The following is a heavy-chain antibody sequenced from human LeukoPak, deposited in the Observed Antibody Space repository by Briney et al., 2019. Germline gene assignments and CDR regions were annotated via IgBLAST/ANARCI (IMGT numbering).Heavy chain of an antibody. V-gene: IGHV3-23*01. Sequence: GGSLRLSCAASGFTFSSYAMSWVRQAPGKGLEWVSAISGSGGSTYYADSVKGRFTISRDNSKNTLYLQMNSLRAEDTAVYYCAKDRELLLSESWAPDAFDIWGQGTMVTVSS. D-gene: IGHD1-26*01. CDR3: AKDRELLLSESWAPDAFDI. CDR1: GFTFSSYA. CDR2: ISGSGGST. J-gene: IGHJ3*02.